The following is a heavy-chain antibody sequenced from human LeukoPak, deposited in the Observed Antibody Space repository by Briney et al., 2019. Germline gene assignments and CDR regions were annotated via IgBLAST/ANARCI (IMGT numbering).Heavy chain of an antibody. Sequence: KTSQTLSLTCAVSGGSISSGGYSWSWIRQPPGKGLEWIGYIYHSGSTYYNPSLKSRVTISVDRSKNQFSLKLSSVTAADTAVYYCARVMYSYGFDYWGQGTLVTVSS. J-gene: IGHJ4*02. D-gene: IGHD5-18*01. CDR2: IYHSGST. CDR3: ARVMYSYGFDY. CDR1: GGSISSGGYS. V-gene: IGHV4-30-2*01.